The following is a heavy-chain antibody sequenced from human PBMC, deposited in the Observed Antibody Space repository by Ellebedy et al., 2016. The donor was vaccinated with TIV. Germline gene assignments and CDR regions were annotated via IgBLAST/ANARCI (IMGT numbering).Heavy chain of an antibody. CDR1: GFSFSDYA. Sequence: GESLKISXAASGFSFSDYAMHWVRQAPGKGLEWVAVISYDGSNKYYADSVKGRFTISRDNSQNTLYLQVNSLRTEDTAVYYCARAFEDQGVNYYGSPSDYWGQGTLVTVSS. CDR2: ISYDGSNK. D-gene: IGHD3-10*01. CDR3: ARAFEDQGVNYYGSPSDY. J-gene: IGHJ4*02. V-gene: IGHV3-30*14.